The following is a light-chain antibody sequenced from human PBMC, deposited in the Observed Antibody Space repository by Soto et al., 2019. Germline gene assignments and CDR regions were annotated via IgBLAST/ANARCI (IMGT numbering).Light chain of an antibody. Sequence: QSVLTQPPSVSGAPGQRVTISCTGSGSNTGAGSDVHWYQQLPGTAPKLLVYGNNNRPSGVPDRFSGSKSATSASLAITGLQAEDEADYYCQSYDISLSGWVFGTGTKVTVL. CDR3: QSYDISLSGWV. V-gene: IGLV1-40*01. CDR2: GNN. J-gene: IGLJ1*01. CDR1: GSNTGAGSD.